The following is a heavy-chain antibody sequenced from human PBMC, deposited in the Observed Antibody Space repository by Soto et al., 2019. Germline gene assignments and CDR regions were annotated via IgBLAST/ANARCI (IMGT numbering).Heavy chain of an antibody. CDR3: AHSAAEYGDYEGAMRWDWFDP. Sequence: QITLKESGPTLVKPTQTLTLTCTFSGFSLSTSGVGVGWIRQPPGKALERLALIYWDDDKRYSPSLKSRLTITKDTSKNQVVLTMTNMDPVDTATYYGAHSAAEYGDYEGAMRWDWFDPWGQGTLVTVSS. D-gene: IGHD4-17*01. CDR1: GFSLSTSGVG. J-gene: IGHJ5*02. V-gene: IGHV2-5*02. CDR2: IYWDDDK.